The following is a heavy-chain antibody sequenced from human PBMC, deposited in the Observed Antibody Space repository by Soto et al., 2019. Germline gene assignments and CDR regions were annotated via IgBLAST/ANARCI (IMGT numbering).Heavy chain of an antibody. D-gene: IGHD6-13*01. V-gene: IGHV1-18*01. J-gene: IGHJ5*02. Sequence: GASVKVSCKASGYTFTSYGISWVRQAPGQGLEWMGWISAYNGNTNYAQKLQGRVTMTTDTSTSTAYMELRSLRSDDTAVYYCARGQPFPIAAAGFDPSNWFDPWGQGTLVTVSS. CDR2: ISAYNGNT. CDR3: ARGQPFPIAAAGFDPSNWFDP. CDR1: GYTFTSYG.